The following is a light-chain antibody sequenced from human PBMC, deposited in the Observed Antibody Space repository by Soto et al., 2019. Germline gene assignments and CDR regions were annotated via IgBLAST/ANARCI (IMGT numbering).Light chain of an antibody. J-gene: IGLJ1*01. CDR2: GNS. CDR3: QSYDSSLSGSYV. CDR1: SSNNGAGYD. Sequence: QSVLTQPPSVSWAPGQRVTVSCTGSSSNNGAGYDVHWYQQLPGTAPKLLIYGNSNRPSGVPDRFSGSKSGTSASLAITGLQAEDEADYYCQSYDSSLSGSYVFGTGTKVT. V-gene: IGLV1-40*01.